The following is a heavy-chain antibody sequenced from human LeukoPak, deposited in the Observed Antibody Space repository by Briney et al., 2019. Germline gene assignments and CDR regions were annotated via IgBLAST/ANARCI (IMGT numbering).Heavy chain of an antibody. CDR2: MNPNSGNT. D-gene: IGHD3-3*01. J-gene: IGHJ4*02. CDR3: ARAYYDFWSGYLEAYFDY. Sequence: ASVKVSCKASGYTFTSYDINWVRRATGQGLEWMGWMNPNSGNTGYAQKVQGRVTMTRNTSISTAYMELSSLRSEDTAVYYCARAYYDFWSGYLEAYFDYWGQGTLVTVSS. V-gene: IGHV1-8*01. CDR1: GYTFTSYD.